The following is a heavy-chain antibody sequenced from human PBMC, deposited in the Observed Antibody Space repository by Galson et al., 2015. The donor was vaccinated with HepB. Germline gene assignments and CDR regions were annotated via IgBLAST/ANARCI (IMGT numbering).Heavy chain of an antibody. V-gene: IGHV1-46*01. CDR1: GYTFTSYY. Sequence: SVKVSCKASGYTFTSYYMHWVRQAPGQGLEWMGIINPSGGSTSYAQKFQGRVTMTRDTSTSTVYMELSSLRSEDTALYYCARVRPLRGIAAHRGWFDPWGQGTLVTVSS. D-gene: IGHD6-13*01. CDR3: ARVRPLRGIAAHRGWFDP. CDR2: INPSGGST. J-gene: IGHJ5*02.